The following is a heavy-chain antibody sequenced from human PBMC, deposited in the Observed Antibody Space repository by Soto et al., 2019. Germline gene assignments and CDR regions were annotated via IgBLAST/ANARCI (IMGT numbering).Heavy chain of an antibody. D-gene: IGHD6-13*01. J-gene: IGHJ4*02. Sequence: QVQLVQSGAEVKKPGASVKVSCKASGYTFTSYYMHWVRQAPGQGLEWMGIINPGGGSTSYAQKCQGRITMTRDTSTSTVYMELSSLRSKDTAVYYCASHTPNSSSFDYWGQGSLVTVSS. CDR1: GYTFTSYY. CDR3: ASHTPNSSSFDY. CDR2: INPGGGST. V-gene: IGHV1-46*03.